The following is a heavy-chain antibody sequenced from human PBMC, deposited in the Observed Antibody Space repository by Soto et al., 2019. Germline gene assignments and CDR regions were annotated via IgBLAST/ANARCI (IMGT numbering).Heavy chain of an antibody. D-gene: IGHD6-6*01. CDR1: GYTFTSYA. J-gene: IGHJ4*02. CDR3: ARDWRSSSYYFDY. CDR2: ISAYNGNT. V-gene: IGHV1-18*01. Sequence: ASVKVSCKASGYTFTSYAISWVRQAPGQGLEWMGWISAYNGNTNYPQKLQGRVTMTTDTSTNTAYMELRSLRSDDTAVYYWARDWRSSSYYFDYWGQGTLVTVSS.